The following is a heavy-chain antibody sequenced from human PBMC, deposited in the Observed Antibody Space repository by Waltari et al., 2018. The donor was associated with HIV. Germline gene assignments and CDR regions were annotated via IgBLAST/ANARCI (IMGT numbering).Heavy chain of an antibody. CDR2: ISFDGSSA. D-gene: IGHD3-22*01. J-gene: IGHJ3*02. CDR3: ARDSLYSDSSGYYFRPFDM. Sequence: QDQLVESGGGVVQPGRYLRLPCAASGSTFSRYAMHCVRQAPGKGLEWVAVISFDGSSAYYADSVKGRFTISKDNPKNTLYLQMKSLITEDTAVYFCARDSLYSDSSGYYFRPFDMWGQGTMVTVSS. CDR1: GSTFSRYA. V-gene: IGHV3-30-3*01.